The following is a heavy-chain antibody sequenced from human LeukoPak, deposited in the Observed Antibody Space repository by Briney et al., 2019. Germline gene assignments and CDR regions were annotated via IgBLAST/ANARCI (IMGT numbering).Heavy chain of an antibody. CDR1: GFTFSAYD. D-gene: IGHD1/OR15-1a*01. CDR2: TSRSSGA. Sequence: GGSLRLSCVGSGFTFSAYDMQWVRQAPGKGLEWVSGTSRSSGAHYTDSVKGRFTISRDNSKDTLYLQMDSLRAEDTAVYYCAKTGTTTMYYFDYWGQGTLATVSS. CDR3: AKTGTTTMYYFDY. J-gene: IGHJ4*02. V-gene: IGHV3-23*01.